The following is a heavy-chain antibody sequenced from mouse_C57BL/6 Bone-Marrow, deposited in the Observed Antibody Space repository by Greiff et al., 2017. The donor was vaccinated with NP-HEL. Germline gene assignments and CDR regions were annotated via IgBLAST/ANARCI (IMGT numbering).Heavy chain of an antibody. J-gene: IGHJ4*01. Sequence: VQLQQSGAELARPGASVKLSCKASGYTFTSYGISWVKQRTGQGLEWIGEIYPRSGNTYYNEKFKGKATLTADKSSSTAYMELRSLTSEDSAVYFCARPNLLQRHYAMDYWGQGTSVTVSS. CDR2: IYPRSGNT. CDR3: ARPNLLQRHYAMDY. CDR1: GYTFTSYG. V-gene: IGHV1-81*01. D-gene: IGHD1-1*01.